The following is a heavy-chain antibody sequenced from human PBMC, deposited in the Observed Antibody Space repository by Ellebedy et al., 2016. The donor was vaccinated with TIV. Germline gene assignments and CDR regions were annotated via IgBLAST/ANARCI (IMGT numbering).Heavy chain of an antibody. J-gene: IGHJ2*01. D-gene: IGHD3-22*01. CDR1: GFTFSSYW. Sequence: GGSLRLSXAASGFTFSSYWMSWVRQAPGKGLEWGANIKQDGSEKYYVDSVKGRFTISRDNAKNSLYLQMNSLRAEDTAVYYCARDMRITMIVVVISWYFDLWGRGTLVTVSS. CDR3: ARDMRITMIVVVISWYFDL. V-gene: IGHV3-7*01. CDR2: IKQDGSEK.